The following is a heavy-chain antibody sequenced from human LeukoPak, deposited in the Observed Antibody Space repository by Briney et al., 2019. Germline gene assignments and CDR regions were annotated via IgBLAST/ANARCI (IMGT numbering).Heavy chain of an antibody. CDR3: ATSRGDSCGYYSVY. D-gene: IGHD3-22*01. V-gene: IGHV4-34*01. CDR1: GGSFSGYY. CDR2: INHSGST. Sequence: SETLSLTCAVYGGSFSGYYWSWIRQPPGKGMEWIGEINHSGSTNYNPSLKSRVTISVDTSKNQFSLKLSSVTAADTAVYYCATSRGDSCGYYSVYWGQGTLVTVSS. J-gene: IGHJ4*02.